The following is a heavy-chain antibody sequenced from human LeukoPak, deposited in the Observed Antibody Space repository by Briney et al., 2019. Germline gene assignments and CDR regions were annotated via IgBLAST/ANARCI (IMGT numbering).Heavy chain of an antibody. CDR2: ARNKANSYTT. CDR1: GFTFSDHY. Sequence: GGSLRLSCAVSGFTFSDHYMDWVRQAPGEGLEWIGRARNKANSYTTEYAASVKGRFTISRDDSKSSLYLQMDSLKTEDTAVYYCTRGGTHYYDGRSYSSWGQGTLVTVSS. D-gene: IGHD3-22*01. V-gene: IGHV3-72*01. J-gene: IGHJ5*02. CDR3: TRGGTHYYDGRSYSS.